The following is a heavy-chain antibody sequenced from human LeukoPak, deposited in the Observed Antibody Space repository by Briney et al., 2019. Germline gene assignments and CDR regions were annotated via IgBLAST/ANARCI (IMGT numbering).Heavy chain of an antibody. J-gene: IGHJ6*02. D-gene: IGHD4-23*01. V-gene: IGHV1-69*13. CDR3: ARTVVTLRDYYYYGMDV. CDR2: IIPIFGTA. CDR1: GGTFSGYA. Sequence: SVKVSCKASGGTFSGYAISWVRQAPGQGLEWMGGIIPIFGTANYAQKFQGRVTITADESTSTAYMELSSLRSEDTAVYYCARTVVTLRDYYYYGMDVWGQGTTVTVSS.